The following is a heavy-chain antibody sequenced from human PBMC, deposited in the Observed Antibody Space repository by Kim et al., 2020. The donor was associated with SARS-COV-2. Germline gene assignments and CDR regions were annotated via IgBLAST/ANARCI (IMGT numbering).Heavy chain of an antibody. V-gene: IGHV3-7*01. J-gene: IGHJ5*01. CDR2: IKQDGSEK. Sequence: GGSLRLSCATSGLTFSSSWMSWARQAPGKGLEWVANIKQDGSEKNYVDSVKGRFTISRDNANNSLYLQMNSLRVEDTAVYYCARGYRWFDFWGQGTLVTVSS. CDR1: GLTFSSSW. CDR3: ARGYRWFDF. D-gene: IGHD3-16*02.